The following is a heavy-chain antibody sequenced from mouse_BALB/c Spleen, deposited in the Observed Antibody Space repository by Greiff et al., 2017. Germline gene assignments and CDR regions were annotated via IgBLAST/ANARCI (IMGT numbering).Heavy chain of an antibody. CDR3: ARHGSSYDWYFDV. D-gene: IGHD1-1*01. CDR2: IYPGGGYT. CDR1: GYTFTNYW. V-gene: IGHV1-63*02. Sequence: VQGVESGAELVRPGTSVKISCKASGYTFTNYWLGWVKQRPGHGLEWIGDIYPGGGYTNYNEKFKGKATLTADTSSSTAYMQLSSLTSEDSAVYFCARHGSSYDWYFDVWGAGTTVTVSS. J-gene: IGHJ1*01.